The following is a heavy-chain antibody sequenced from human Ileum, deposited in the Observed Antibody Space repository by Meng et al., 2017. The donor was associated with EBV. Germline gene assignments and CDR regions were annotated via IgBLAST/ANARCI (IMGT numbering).Heavy chain of an antibody. CDR1: GLTFSSFW. CDR2: INGDGTST. D-gene: IGHD4-17*01. Sequence: EVRLVESGGGLVKPGGSLRLSCAVSGLTFSSFWMHWVRQGPGKGLVWVSRINGDGTSTSYADSVKGRFTISRDNAKNTLYLQMNSLRAEDTAAYYCARVGDYAYKDWGQGTLVTVSS. V-gene: IGHV3-74*01. J-gene: IGHJ1*01. CDR3: ARVGDYAYKD.